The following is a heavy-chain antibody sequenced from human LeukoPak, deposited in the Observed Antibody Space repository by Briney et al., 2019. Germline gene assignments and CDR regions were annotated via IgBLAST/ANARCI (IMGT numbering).Heavy chain of an antibody. V-gene: IGHV3-74*03. CDR3: VKGGHKLDIQTTHYYYGLDV. J-gene: IGHJ6*02. CDR1: GFTLSDHW. D-gene: IGHD5-12*01. Sequence: GALILSCVASGFTLSDHWMYWVRQGPSRGLTHVSRVESDASRTTYADSVKGRFTISRDDAKNTMYLQMNSLRVEDTAVYYCVKGGHKLDIQTTHYYYGLDVWGQGTTVAVS. CDR2: VESDASRT.